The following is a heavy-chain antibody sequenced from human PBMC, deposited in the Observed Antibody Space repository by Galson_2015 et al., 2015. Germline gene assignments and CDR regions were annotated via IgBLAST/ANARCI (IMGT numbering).Heavy chain of an antibody. V-gene: IGHV3-48*02. CDR1: GFTFSSYS. D-gene: IGHD6-19*01. CDR2: ISNSSSTI. J-gene: IGHJ4*02. CDR3: ARGSLAVANSRALDY. Sequence: LRLSCADSGFTFSSYSMNWVRQAPGKGLEWVSYISNSSSTIFYADSVKGRFTVSRDNSKNSLYLQMHSLRDEDTAVYYCARGSLAVANSRALDYWGQGTLVTVSS.